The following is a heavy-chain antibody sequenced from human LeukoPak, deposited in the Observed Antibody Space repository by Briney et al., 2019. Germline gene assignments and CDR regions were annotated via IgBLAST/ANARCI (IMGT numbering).Heavy chain of an antibody. CDR1: GFTFDDYG. D-gene: IGHD2-21*02. Sequence: GGSLRLSCAASGFTFDDYGMSWVRQAPGKGLEWVSGINWNGGSTGYADSVKGRFTISRDNAKNSLYLQMNSLRAEDTALYYCAGEEAYCGGDCYSWYFDYWGQGTLVTVSS. J-gene: IGHJ4*02. CDR2: INWNGGST. V-gene: IGHV3-20*04. CDR3: AGEEAYCGGDCYSWYFDY.